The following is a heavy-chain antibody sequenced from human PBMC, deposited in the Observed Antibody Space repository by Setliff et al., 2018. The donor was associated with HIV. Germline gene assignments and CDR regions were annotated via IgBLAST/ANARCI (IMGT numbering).Heavy chain of an antibody. CDR2: IYHSATT. V-gene: IGHV4-38-2*02. CDR3: AREAVDDYARYFDY. D-gene: IGHD4-17*01. CDR1: GSFINSDY. Sequence: SETLSLTCTVSGSFINSDYWGWIRQPPGKGLEWIGSIYHSATTYYNPSLWGRVTISIDTSKNQFSLGLSSVTAADTAVYYCAREAVDDYARYFDYWGQGSLVTVSS. J-gene: IGHJ4*02.